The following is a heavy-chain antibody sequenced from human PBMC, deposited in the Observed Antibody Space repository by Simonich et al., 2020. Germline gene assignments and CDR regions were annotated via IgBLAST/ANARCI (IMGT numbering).Heavy chain of an antibody. J-gene: IGHJ3*02. V-gene: IGHV4-39*01. D-gene: IGHD6-13*01. CDR3: ARHAGFAFDI. CDR1: GGSISSSSYY. CDR2: IYYSGST. Sequence: QLQLQESGPGLVKPSETLSLTCTVSGGSISSSSYYWGWIRQPPGKGLEWIGSIYYSGSTYYNPPLKSLVPISVDTSKNQFSLKLSSVTAADTAVYYCARHAGFAFDIWGQGTMVTVSS.